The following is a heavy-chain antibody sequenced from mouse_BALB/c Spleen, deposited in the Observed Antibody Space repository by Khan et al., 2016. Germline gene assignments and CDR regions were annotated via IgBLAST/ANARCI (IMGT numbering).Heavy chain of an antibody. CDR3: TRKGIFYGNYDFDY. D-gene: IGHD2-1*01. Sequence: VQLQESGAELVRPGASVTLSCKASGYTFSDYEMHWVKQTPVHGLEWIGAVDPETGGTDYNQKFKGQATLTAGRSSSTAYMELRSLTSEDTAVYYCTRKGIFYGNYDFDYWGQGTTLTVSS. CDR2: VDPETGGT. CDR1: GYTFSDYE. V-gene: IGHV1-15*01. J-gene: IGHJ2*01.